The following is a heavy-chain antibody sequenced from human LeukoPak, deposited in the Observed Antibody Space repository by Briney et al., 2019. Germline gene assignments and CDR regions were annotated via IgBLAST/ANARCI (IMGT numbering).Heavy chain of an antibody. CDR3: ARVERINLVGY. D-gene: IGHD1-14*01. V-gene: IGHV4-39*07. Sequence: SETLSLTCTVSGGSISSSTYYWGWIRQPPGKGLEWIGNLYYSGSTYYNPFLRSRVTTSVDTSKNQFSLKLSSVTAADTAVYYCARVERINLVGYWGQGTLVTVSS. J-gene: IGHJ4*02. CDR2: LYYSGST. CDR1: GGSISSSTYY.